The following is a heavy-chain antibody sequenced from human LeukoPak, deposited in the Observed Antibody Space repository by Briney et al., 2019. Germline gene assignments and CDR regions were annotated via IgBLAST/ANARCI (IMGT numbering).Heavy chain of an antibody. CDR1: GFTFSTYG. J-gene: IGHJ4*02. CDR2: IWYDGSNK. CDR3: ARDRSYGWPEGFDD. V-gene: IGHV3-33*01. Sequence: GGSLRLSCAASGFTFSTYGMHWVRQTPGEGLQWVATIWYDGSNKYYSDSVKGRFTISRENSMDTLFLQMHVLRAEDTAVYYCARDRSYGWPEGFDDWGQGTLVTVSS. D-gene: IGHD6-19*01.